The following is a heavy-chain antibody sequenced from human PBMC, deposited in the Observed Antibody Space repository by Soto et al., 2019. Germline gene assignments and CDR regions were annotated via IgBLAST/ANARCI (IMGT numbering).Heavy chain of an antibody. CDR2: ISSSSHYI. CDR3: ARDLGEVSAL. D-gene: IGHD3-10*01. V-gene: IGHV3-21*01. Sequence: PGGSLRLSCVASGFRLSGSTMNWVRQAPGKGLNWVSSISSSSHYIYYADSLKGRFTISRDNAKNSLFLQMNSLRAEDTAVYYCARDLGEVSALWGQGTLVTVSS. CDR1: GFRLSGST. J-gene: IGHJ4*02.